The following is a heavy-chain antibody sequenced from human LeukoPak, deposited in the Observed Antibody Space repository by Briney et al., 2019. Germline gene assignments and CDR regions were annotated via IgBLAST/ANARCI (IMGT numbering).Heavy chain of an antibody. CDR2: INPNNSDT. D-gene: IGHD3-10*01. J-gene: IGHJ4*02. CDR1: GYTFTGYY. CDR3: ARQVGGSFDY. V-gene: IGHV1-2*02. Sequence: ASVKVSCKAPGYTFTGYYMHWVRQAPGEGLEWMGWINPNNSDTIYAQKFQGRVTMTRDTSLSTDYMELSSLRSDDTAVYYCARQVGGSFDYWGQGTLVTVSS.